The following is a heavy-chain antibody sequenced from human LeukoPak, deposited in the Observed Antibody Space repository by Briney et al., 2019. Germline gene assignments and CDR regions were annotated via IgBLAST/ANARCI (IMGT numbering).Heavy chain of an antibody. V-gene: IGHV5-51*01. CDR1: GYSFTSYW. D-gene: IGHD2-8*01. Sequence: KFGESLKISCKGSGYSFTSYWIGWVRQMPGKGLEWMGIIYPGDSDTRYSPSFQDQVTISADKSISTAYLQWSSLKASDTAMYYCATLSSSNDYYYYYMDVWGKGTTVTVSS. CDR3: ATLSSSNDYYYYYMDV. J-gene: IGHJ6*03. CDR2: IYPGDSDT.